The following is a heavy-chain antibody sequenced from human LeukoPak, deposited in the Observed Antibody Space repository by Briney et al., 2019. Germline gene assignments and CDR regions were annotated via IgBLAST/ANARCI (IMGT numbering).Heavy chain of an antibody. Sequence: HSGRSLRLSCAASGFTFSSYGMHWVRQAPGKGLEWVAVIWYDGSNKYYADSVKGRFTISRDNSKNTLYLQMNSLRAEDTAIYYCAKKGCTSISCYNNFWGQGTLVTVSS. CDR1: GFTFSSYG. CDR3: AKKGCTSISCYNNF. J-gene: IGHJ4*02. CDR2: IWYDGSNK. V-gene: IGHV3-33*06. D-gene: IGHD2-2*02.